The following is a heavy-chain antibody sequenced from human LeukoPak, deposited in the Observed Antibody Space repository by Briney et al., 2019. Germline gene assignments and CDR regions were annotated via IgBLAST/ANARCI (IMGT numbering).Heavy chain of an antibody. CDR3: ARGFAVNWFDP. CDR2: TNSDGSSP. D-gene: IGHD3-16*01. J-gene: IGHJ5*02. Sequence: GGSLRLSCAASGFTFSNLWMHWVRQAPGKGLLWVSRTNSDGSSPTYADSVKGRFTISRDNAKNTLYLQMNSLTTEDTAVYYCARGFAVNWFDPWGQGTLVTVSS. CDR1: GFTFSNLW. V-gene: IGHV3-74*01.